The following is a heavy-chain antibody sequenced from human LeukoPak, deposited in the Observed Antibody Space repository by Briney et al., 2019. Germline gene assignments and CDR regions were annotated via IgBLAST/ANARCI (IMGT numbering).Heavy chain of an antibody. Sequence: GGSLRLSCAASGFSFNSYTLNCVRQAPGKGLEWVSSISGSSTNIDYADSVKGRFTISRDNARNSLFLQMHGLRAEDTAVYYCARYFSSGWYSPGYYFDRWGQGTLVTVSS. D-gene: IGHD6-19*01. CDR2: ISGSSTNI. CDR3: ARYFSSGWYSPGYYFDR. J-gene: IGHJ4*02. V-gene: IGHV3-21*06. CDR1: GFSFNSYT.